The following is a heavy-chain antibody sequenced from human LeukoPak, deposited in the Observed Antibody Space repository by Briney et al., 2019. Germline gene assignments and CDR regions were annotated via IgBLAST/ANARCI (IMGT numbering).Heavy chain of an antibody. CDR1: GFTFSSYS. CDR3: ARESSWSFDY. D-gene: IGHD6-19*01. Sequence: GGSLRLSCAASGFTFSSYSMNWIRQAPEKGLEWVSSISSSSSYIYYADSVKGRFTISRDNAKNSLYLQMNSLRAEDTAVYYCARESSWSFDYWGQGTLVTVSS. V-gene: IGHV3-21*01. J-gene: IGHJ4*02. CDR2: ISSSSSYI.